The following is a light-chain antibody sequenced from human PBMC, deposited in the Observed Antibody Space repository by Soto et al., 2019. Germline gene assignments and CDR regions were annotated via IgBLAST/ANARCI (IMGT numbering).Light chain of an antibody. V-gene: IGLV2-14*03. Sequence: QSALTQPASVSGSPGQSITISVTGASSHIGGYNHVSWYQQHPGKAPKLIIYNVSHRPSGVSTRFSGSKYGNTASLIIAGLQAEDEAYYFCSSYTNTSPHVIFGGGTKLTVL. J-gene: IGLJ2*01. CDR3: SSYTNTSPHVI. CDR1: SSHIGGYNH. CDR2: NVS.